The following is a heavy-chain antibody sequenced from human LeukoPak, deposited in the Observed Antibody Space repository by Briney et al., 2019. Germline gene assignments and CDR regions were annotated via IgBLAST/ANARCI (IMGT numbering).Heavy chain of an antibody. CDR2: IIPIFGTA. J-gene: IGHJ3*02. D-gene: IGHD2-21*02. Sequence: SVKVSCKASGGTFSSYAISWVRQAPRQGLEWMGGIIPIFGTANYAQKFQGRVTITTDESTSTAYMELSSLRSEDTAVYYCEYCGGDYSSVDAFDIWGQGTMVTVSS. V-gene: IGHV1-69*05. CDR1: GGTFSSYA. CDR3: EYCGGDYSSVDAFDI.